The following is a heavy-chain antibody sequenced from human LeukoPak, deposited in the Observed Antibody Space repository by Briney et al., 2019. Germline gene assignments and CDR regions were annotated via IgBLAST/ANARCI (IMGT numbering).Heavy chain of an antibody. V-gene: IGHV4-61*02. CDR2: IYTTGST. J-gene: IGHJ5*02. D-gene: IGHD1-1*01. CDR1: GDSISSGSYY. Sequence: SQTLSLTCTVSGDSISSGSYYWSWIRQPARKGLEWIGRIYTTGSTNYNPSLESRATISVDTSKNQFSLRLSSVTAADTAVYYCARVGIQNWFDPWGQGTLVTVPS. CDR3: ARVGIQNWFDP.